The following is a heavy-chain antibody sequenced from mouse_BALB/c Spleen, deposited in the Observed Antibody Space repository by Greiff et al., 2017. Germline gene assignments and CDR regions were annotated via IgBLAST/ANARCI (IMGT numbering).Heavy chain of an antibody. Sequence: EVQGVESGGGLVQPGGSLKLSCAASGFTFSSYTMSWVRQTPEKRLEWVAYISNGGGSTYYPDTVKGRFTISRDNAKNTLYLQMSSLKSEDTAMYYCARHEDYYGSSPFPYWGQGTLVTVSA. J-gene: IGHJ3*01. CDR3: ARHEDYYGSSPFPY. V-gene: IGHV5-12-2*01. CDR1: GFTFSSYT. D-gene: IGHD1-1*01. CDR2: ISNGGGST.